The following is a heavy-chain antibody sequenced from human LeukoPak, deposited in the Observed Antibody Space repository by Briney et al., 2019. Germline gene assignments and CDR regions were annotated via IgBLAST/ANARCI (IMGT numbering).Heavy chain of an antibody. J-gene: IGHJ4*02. CDR3: ARSSYDYGGIEGPFDY. Sequence: GGSLRVSSAASGFTLTYYAMHWVRQAPGKGLEWVAVTSYVGDKKYSADSVKGRFTISRDSFKNTLYMQMSRLRAEDTGLYYFARSSYDYGGIEGPFDYWGQGTLVTVSS. CDR2: TSYVGDKK. CDR1: GFTLTYYA. V-gene: IGHV3-30*15. D-gene: IGHD4-23*01.